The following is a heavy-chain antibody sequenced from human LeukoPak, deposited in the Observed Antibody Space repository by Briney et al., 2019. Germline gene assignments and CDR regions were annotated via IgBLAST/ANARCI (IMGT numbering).Heavy chain of an antibody. CDR1: GGTFSSYA. CDR3: ARGGPQLTPLDY. D-gene: IGHD1-1*01. Sequence: SVKFSCKASGGTFSSYAISWVRQAPGQGLEWMGRIIPIFGTANYAQKFQGRVTITTDESTSTAYMELSSLRSEDTAVYYCARGGPQLTPLDYWGQGTLVTVSS. V-gene: IGHV1-69*05. CDR2: IIPIFGTA. J-gene: IGHJ4*02.